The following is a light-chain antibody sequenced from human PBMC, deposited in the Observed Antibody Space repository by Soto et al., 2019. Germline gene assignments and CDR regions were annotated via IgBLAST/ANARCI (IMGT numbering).Light chain of an antibody. V-gene: IGLV2-23*01. CDR2: EAN. CDR3: CSYAGSRTYV. CDR1: SSYIGYYNL. Sequence: QSVLTQPASVSGSPGQSITISCTGTSSYIGYYNLVSWYQQHPGKAPKLMIYEANKRPSGVSNRFSASKSGNRASLTISGLQAEDEADYYCCSYAGSRTYVFGNGTKLTVL. J-gene: IGLJ1*01.